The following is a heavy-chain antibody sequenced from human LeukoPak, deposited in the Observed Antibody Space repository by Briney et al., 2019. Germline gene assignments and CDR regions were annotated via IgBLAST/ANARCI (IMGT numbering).Heavy chain of an antibody. D-gene: IGHD3-10*01. CDR2: IYSGGST. CDR1: GFTVSSNY. V-gene: IGHV3-66*01. Sequence: GGSLRLSCAASGFTVSSNYMSWVRQAPGKGLEWVSVIYSGGSTYYADSVKGRFTISRDNSKNTLYLQMNSLRAEDTAVYYCARDPHDHGSGRNRGGWWYWGQGTLVTVSS. J-gene: IGHJ4*02. CDR3: ARDPHDHGSGRNRGGWWY.